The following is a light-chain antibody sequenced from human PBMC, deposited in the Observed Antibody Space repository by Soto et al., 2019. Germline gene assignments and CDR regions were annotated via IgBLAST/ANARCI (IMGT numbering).Light chain of an antibody. CDR1: QSINTN. Sequence: IVMTQSPATLSVSPGERATLSCRASQSINTNLAWSQQKPGRAPRLRIFGASTRATDIPARFSGSGSGTEFTLTISTLQSEHFVVYYCQPYNDRPPWTYGQGTKVEIE. V-gene: IGKV3-15*01. CDR3: QPYNDRPPWT. J-gene: IGKJ1*01. CDR2: GAS.